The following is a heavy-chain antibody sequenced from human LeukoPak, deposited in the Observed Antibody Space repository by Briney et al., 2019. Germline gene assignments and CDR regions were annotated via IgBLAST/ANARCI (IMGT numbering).Heavy chain of an antibody. Sequence: ASVKVSCKASGYTFTGYYMHWVRQAPGQGLEWVGWINPNSGGTNYAQKFQGRVTMTRDTSISTAYMELSRLRSDDTAVYYCARVVVDIVATYIWFDPWGQGTLVTVSS. J-gene: IGHJ5*02. CDR3: ARVVVDIVATYIWFDP. V-gene: IGHV1-2*02. CDR2: INPNSGGT. CDR1: GYTFTGYY. D-gene: IGHD5-12*01.